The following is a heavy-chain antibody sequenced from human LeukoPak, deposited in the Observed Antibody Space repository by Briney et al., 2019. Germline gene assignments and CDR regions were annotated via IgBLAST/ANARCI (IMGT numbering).Heavy chain of an antibody. CDR1: GFTFDDYA. V-gene: IGHV3-9*03. D-gene: IGHD3-22*01. Sequence: GRSLRLSCAASGFTFDDYAMHWVRHAPGKGLEWVSGISWNSGSIGYADSVKGRFTISRDNAKNSLYLQMNSLRAEDMALYYCAKDSGLSSGLDIWGQGTMVTVSS. CDR3: AKDSGLSSGLDI. CDR2: ISWNSGSI. J-gene: IGHJ3*02.